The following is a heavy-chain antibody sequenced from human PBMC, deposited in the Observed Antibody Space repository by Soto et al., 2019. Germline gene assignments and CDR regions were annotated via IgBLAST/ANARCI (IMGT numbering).Heavy chain of an antibody. J-gene: IGHJ4*02. CDR1: GYNFVNHG. CDR2: ISGHNGAT. V-gene: IGHV1-18*04. Sequence: QVQLVQSGPEVMNPGASVKVSCKTSGYNFVNHGISWVRQAPGRGLEWLGGISGHNGATKYGKRLQGRVTMTIDTSTTTAYMELRSLRSDDTAVYYCARDLYPLAYYFDYWGQGTLVTVSS. CDR3: ARDLYPLAYYFDY.